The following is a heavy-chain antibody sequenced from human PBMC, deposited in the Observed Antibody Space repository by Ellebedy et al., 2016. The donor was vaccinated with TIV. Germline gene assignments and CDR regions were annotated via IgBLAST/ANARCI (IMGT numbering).Heavy chain of an antibody. D-gene: IGHD2-2*01. CDR3: ARDSTSYNWFDP. V-gene: IGHV1-69*13. Sequence: ASVKVSCKASGYTFTSYGISWVRQAPGQGLEWMGGIVPAVGTPKYAQKFQDRVTIAAVESTNTVYMELSRLRSDDTAVYYCARDSTSYNWFDPWGQGTLVTVSS. J-gene: IGHJ5*02. CDR2: IVPAVGTP. CDR1: GYTFTSYG.